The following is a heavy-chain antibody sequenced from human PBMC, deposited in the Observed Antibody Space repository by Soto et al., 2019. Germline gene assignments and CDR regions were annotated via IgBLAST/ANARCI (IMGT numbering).Heavy chain of an antibody. CDR1: GDSTSTYS. CDR2: IYTTGSS. D-gene: IGHD5-18*01. V-gene: IGHV4-4*07. CDR3: AEAAYNYGPFDS. J-gene: IGHJ4*02. Sequence: QVQLQESGPGLVKPSETLSLTCTVSGDSTSTYSWNWIRQPAGKGLEWIGRIYTTGSSNYNPSLESRIATSVDTSKNPFFLNLSSVTAADAAVYYCAEAAYNYGPFDSWGQGTLVTVSS.